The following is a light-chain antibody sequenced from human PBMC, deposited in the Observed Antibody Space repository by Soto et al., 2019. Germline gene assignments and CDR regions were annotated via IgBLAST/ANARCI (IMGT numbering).Light chain of an antibody. J-gene: IGLJ2*01. Sequence: QSVLTQPRSVSGSPGQSVAISCTGTSSDVGGYNYVSWYQQHPGKAPKLMIYDVSKRPSGVPDRFSGSKSGYTASLTISGLQAEDEADYYCCSYAGSYTPVVFGGGTKLTVL. CDR3: CSYAGSYTPVV. CDR2: DVS. V-gene: IGLV2-11*01. CDR1: SSDVGGYNY.